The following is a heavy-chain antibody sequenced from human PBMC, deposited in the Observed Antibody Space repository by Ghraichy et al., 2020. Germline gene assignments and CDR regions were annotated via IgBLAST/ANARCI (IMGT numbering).Heavy chain of an antibody. CDR3: AIDPLRFSVPYGMDV. D-gene: IGHD5/OR15-5a*01. Sequence: GGSLRLSCAASGFTFSSYGMHWVRQAPGKGLEWVAVISYDGSNKYYADSVKGRFTISRDNSKNTLYLQMNSLRAEDTAVYYCAIDPLRFSVPYGMDVWGQGTTVTVSS. V-gene: IGHV3-30*03. CDR2: ISYDGSNK. CDR1: GFTFSSYG. J-gene: IGHJ6*02.